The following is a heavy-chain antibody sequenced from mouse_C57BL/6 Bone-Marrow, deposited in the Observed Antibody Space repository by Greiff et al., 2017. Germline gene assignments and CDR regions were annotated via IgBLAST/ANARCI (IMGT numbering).Heavy chain of an antibody. J-gene: IGHJ2*01. Sequence: VKLQESGAELARPGASVKLSCKASGYTFTSYGISWVKQRTGQGLEWIGEIYPRSGNTYYNEKFKGKATLTADKSSSTAYMELRSLTSEDSAVYFCANDYAYYFDYWGQGTTLTVSS. CDR3: ANDYAYYFDY. V-gene: IGHV1-81*01. CDR2: IYPRSGNT. CDR1: GYTFTSYG. D-gene: IGHD2-4*01.